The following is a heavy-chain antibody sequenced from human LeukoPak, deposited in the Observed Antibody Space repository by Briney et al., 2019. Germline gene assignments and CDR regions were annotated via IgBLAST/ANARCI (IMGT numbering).Heavy chain of an antibody. J-gene: IGHJ4*02. CDR2: IRKDGSDK. D-gene: IGHD7-27*01. V-gene: IGHV3-30*02. CDR3: AKVSNWAIDY. Sequence: PGGSLRLSCGASGFTFRLYGMHWGRQAPGKGLEWVTYIRKDGSDKYYADSVKGRFTISRDSSKNMVYLQMTSLRAEDTALYYCAKVSNWAIDYWGQGTLVSVSS. CDR1: GFTFRLYG.